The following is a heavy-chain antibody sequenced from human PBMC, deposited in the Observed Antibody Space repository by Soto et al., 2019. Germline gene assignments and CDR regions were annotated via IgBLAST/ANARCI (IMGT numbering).Heavy chain of an antibody. D-gene: IGHD5-18*01. V-gene: IGHV3-30-3*01. Sequence: VGSLRLSCASSVFTFSSYAMHCVRHSPGKWLEWVAVISYDGSNKYYADSVKGRFTISRDNSKNTLYLKMNSLRAEDTAVYYCARDSRTYSYGQNWFDPWGQRTRGTVSS. CDR1: VFTFSSYA. CDR3: ARDSRTYSYGQNWFDP. CDR2: ISYDGSNK. J-gene: IGHJ5*02.